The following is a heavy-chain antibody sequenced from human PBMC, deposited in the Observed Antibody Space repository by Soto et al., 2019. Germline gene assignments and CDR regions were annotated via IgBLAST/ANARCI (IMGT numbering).Heavy chain of an antibody. CDR2: IGDRGGST. CDR1: GFTFSSYA. D-gene: IGHD1-26*01. V-gene: IGHV3-23*01. J-gene: IGHJ4*02. CDR3: AKDLEWGPRGTLAY. Sequence: EVQLLESGGGLEPPGGSLRLSCAASGFTFSSYAMSWVRQGPGKGLEWVSAIGDRGGSTYYADSVKGRFTISRDNSKNMLYLQMNSLRAEDTAVYYCAKDLEWGPRGTLAYWGQGTLVTVSS.